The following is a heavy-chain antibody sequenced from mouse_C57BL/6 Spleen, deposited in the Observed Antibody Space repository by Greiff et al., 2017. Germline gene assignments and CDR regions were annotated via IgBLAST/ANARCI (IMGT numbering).Heavy chain of an antibody. D-gene: IGHD1-1*01. CDR2: VSYDGSN. Sequence: VQLQQSGPGLVKPSQSLSLTCSVTGYSITSGYYWNWIRQFPGNKLEWMGYVSYDGSNNYNPSLKNRISITRDTSKNQFFLKLNSVTTEDTATYYCARDSSYAMDYWGQGNSVTVSS. J-gene: IGHJ4*01. CDR3: ARDSSYAMDY. V-gene: IGHV3-6*01. CDR1: GYSITSGYY.